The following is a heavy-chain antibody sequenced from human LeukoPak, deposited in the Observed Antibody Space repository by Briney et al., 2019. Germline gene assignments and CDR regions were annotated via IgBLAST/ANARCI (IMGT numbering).Heavy chain of an antibody. J-gene: IGHJ4*02. CDR2: IFPGDYDT. D-gene: IGHD4/OR15-4a*01. CDR3: VKSWCRGILVCPDY. Sequence: GASLQISCKASGYTFTNNWIGWVRQLPGKGLEWMGRIFPGDYDTRYSPSFQGQVTITADRSINTVYLQWNSLRASDSAIYYCVKSWCRGILVCPDYWGQGTMVTVSS. V-gene: IGHV5-51*01. CDR1: GYTFTNNW.